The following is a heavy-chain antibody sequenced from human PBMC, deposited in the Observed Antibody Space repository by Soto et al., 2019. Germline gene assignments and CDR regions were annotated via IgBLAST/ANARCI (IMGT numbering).Heavy chain of an antibody. J-gene: IGHJ5*02. V-gene: IGHV3-30-3*01. Sequence: QAQLVESGGGVVQPGRSLRLSCAASGFSFRSYEMHWVRQAPGKGPEWVAAILHDGSNKYYADSVKGRFTLSRDNSKNTMYLEMNSLRIEDTAVYYCARDISQVDPWGQGTLVTVSS. CDR1: GFSFRSYE. CDR3: ARDISQVDP. CDR2: ILHDGSNK.